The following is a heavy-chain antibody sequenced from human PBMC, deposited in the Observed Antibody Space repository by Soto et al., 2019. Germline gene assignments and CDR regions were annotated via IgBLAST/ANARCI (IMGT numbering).Heavy chain of an antibody. J-gene: IGHJ4*02. CDR1: GYTLTDLA. Sequence: QVQVVQSGAEVKKPGASVKVSCKVSGYTLTDLAMHWVRQAPGKGLEWVGGFDPEDGETIYAQKCQGRVTMTEDTSIDTAYTELSSLRPEDTAVYYCATRGPRWLRSPLDYRGRGTLVTVSS. CDR3: ATRGPRWLRSPLDY. D-gene: IGHD5-12*01. V-gene: IGHV1-24*01. CDR2: FDPEDGET.